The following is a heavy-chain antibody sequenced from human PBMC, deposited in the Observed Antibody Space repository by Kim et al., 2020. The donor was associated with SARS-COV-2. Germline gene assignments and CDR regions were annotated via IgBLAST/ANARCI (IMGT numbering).Heavy chain of an antibody. Sequence: SETLSLTCAVYGGSFSGYYWSWIRQPPGKGLEWIGEINHSGSTNYNPSLKSRVTISVDTSKNQFSLKLSSVTAADTAVYYCARWSGTYLFCSGGSCFRGFDYWGQGTLVTVSS. CDR1: GGSFSGYY. V-gene: IGHV4-34*01. CDR2: INHSGST. D-gene: IGHD2-15*01. CDR3: ARWSGTYLFCSGGSCFRGFDY. J-gene: IGHJ4*02.